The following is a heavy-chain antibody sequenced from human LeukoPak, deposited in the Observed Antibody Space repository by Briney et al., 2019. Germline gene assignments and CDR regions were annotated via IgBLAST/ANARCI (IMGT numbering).Heavy chain of an antibody. CDR2: INGDGSST. J-gene: IGHJ4*02. CDR1: GFTFSSYW. CDR3: ARVKVEYSGYDYGLDY. D-gene: IGHD5-12*01. Sequence: GGSLRLSCAASGFTFSSYWMPWVRQAPGKGLVWVPHINGDGSSTTYADSVKGRFTISRDNAKNTLYLQMNSLRAEDTAVYYCARVKVEYSGYDYGLDYWGQGTLVTVSS. V-gene: IGHV3-74*03.